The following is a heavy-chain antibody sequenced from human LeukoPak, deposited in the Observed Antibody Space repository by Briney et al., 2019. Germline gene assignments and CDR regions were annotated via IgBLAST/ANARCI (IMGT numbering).Heavy chain of an antibody. CDR2: INPNSGGT. Sequence: GASVKVSCKASGYTFTGYYIHWVRQAPGQGLEWMGWINPNSGGTNYAQKFQGRVTMTRDTSISTAYMELNSLRSDDTAVFYCARNGGYNWNYVPYYWGQGTLVTVSS. V-gene: IGHV1-2*02. CDR1: GYTFTGYY. CDR3: ARNGGYNWNYVPYY. D-gene: IGHD1-7*01. J-gene: IGHJ4*02.